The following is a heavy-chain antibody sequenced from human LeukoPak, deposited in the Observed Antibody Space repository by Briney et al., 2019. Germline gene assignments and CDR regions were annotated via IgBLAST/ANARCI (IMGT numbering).Heavy chain of an antibody. J-gene: IGHJ4*02. V-gene: IGHV3-21*01. CDR1: GFTFRDYS. CDR3: ARELSWGFSFDY. CDR2: MSSRGTYI. D-gene: IGHD3-10*01. Sequence: GRSLRLSCAASGFTFRDYSINWVRHVPGKVLEWISSMSSRGTYIYYADAVKGRFTISRDNTQSSVFLQMNSLRVDDTAIYYCARELSWGFSFDYWGQGTLVTVSS.